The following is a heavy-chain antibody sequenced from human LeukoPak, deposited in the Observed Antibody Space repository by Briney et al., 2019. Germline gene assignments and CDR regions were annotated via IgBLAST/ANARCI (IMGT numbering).Heavy chain of an antibody. CDR2: ISGSGGST. D-gene: IGHD5-18*01. V-gene: IGHV3-23*01. Sequence: PGGSLRLSCAASGFTFSSYAMSWVRQAPGRGLEWVSGISGSGGSTYYADYVKGRFTVSRDNSKNTLYLQMNSLRAEDRAVYYCAKDVTWVQLCLDYWGQGTLVTVSS. CDR1: GFTFSSYA. CDR3: AKDVTWVQLCLDY. J-gene: IGHJ4*02.